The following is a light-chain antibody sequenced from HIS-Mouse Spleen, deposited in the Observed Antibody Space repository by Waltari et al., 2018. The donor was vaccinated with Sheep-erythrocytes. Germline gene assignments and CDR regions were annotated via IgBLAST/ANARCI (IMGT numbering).Light chain of an antibody. V-gene: IGLV2-8*01. J-gene: IGLJ3*02. CDR1: SSDVGGYNY. CDR3: SSYAGSNNWV. CDR2: EVS. Sequence: QSALTQPPSASGSPGQSVTISCTGTSSDVGGYNYVSWSQQHPGKAPTLMIYEVSKRPSGVPDRFSGSKSGNTASLTVSGLQAEDEADYYCSSYAGSNNWVFGGGTKL.